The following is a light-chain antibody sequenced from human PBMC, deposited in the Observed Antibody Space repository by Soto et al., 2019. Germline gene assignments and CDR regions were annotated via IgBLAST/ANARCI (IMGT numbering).Light chain of an antibody. V-gene: IGLV1-40*01. CDR3: QSYDSSLSGFYV. J-gene: IGLJ1*01. Sequence: QSVVTQPPSVSGAPGQRVSISCTGSSSNIGAGYDVHWYQQLPGTAPKLLIYANSNRPSGVPDRFSGSKSGTSASLAITGLQAEDEADYYCQSYDSSLSGFYVFGTGTKLTVL. CDR2: ANS. CDR1: SSNIGAGYD.